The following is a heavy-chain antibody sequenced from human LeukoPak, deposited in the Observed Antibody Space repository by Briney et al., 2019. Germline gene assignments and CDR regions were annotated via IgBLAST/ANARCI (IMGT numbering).Heavy chain of an antibody. Sequence: AETLSLTCTVSGGSISSYYRSWVRQPPGKGLEWIGYIYYSGSTNYNPSLKSRVTISVDTSKNQFSLKLSSVTAADTAVYYCASSVTMIDYFDYWGQGTLVTVSS. CDR2: IYYSGST. CDR3: ASSVTMIDYFDY. J-gene: IGHJ4*02. CDR1: GGSISSYY. D-gene: IGHD3-22*01. V-gene: IGHV4-59*01.